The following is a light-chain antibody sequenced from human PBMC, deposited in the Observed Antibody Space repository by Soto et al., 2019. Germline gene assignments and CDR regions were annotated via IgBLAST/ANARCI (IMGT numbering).Light chain of an antibody. J-gene: IGKJ1*01. V-gene: IGKV3-20*01. CDR1: QSVSSTY. CDR3: QQYGSPWT. Sequence: EIVVTQSPGTLSLSPGERATLSCRASQSVSSTYLAWYQQKPGQAPRLLIYGASSRATGIPDRFSGSGSGTDFTLTISRLEPEDFAVYYCQQYGSPWTFGQGTKVVIK. CDR2: GAS.